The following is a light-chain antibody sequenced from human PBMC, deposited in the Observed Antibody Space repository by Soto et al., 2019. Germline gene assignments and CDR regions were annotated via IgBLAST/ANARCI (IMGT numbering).Light chain of an antibody. Sequence: ALTQPASVSGSPGQSITISCTGTSSDVSGYNYVSWYQQHPGKAPKLMIYDVSNRPSGVSIRFSGSKSGNTASLTISGLQVEDEADYSCSSYTSSGTYVFGTGTKVTGL. V-gene: IGLV2-14*01. CDR3: SSYTSSGTYV. CDR2: DVS. CDR1: SSDVSGYNY. J-gene: IGLJ1*01.